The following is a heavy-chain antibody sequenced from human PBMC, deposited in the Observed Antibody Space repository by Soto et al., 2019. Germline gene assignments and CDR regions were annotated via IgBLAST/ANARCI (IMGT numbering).Heavy chain of an antibody. J-gene: IGHJ4*02. CDR1: GGSISSGGYS. CDR3: ARVGITMVRGVIIRYFDY. CDR2: IYHSGST. V-gene: IGHV4-30-2*01. D-gene: IGHD3-10*01. Sequence: TLSLTCAVSGGSISSGGYSWSWIRQPPGKGLEWIGYIYHSGSTYYNPSLKSRVTISVDRSKNQFSLKLSSVTAADTAVYYCARVGITMVRGVIIRYFDYWGQGTLVTVSS.